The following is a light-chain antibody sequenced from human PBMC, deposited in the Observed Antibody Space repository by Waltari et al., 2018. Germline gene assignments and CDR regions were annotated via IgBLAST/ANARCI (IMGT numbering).Light chain of an antibody. CDR3: QQSYSTPYT. Sequence: AIRMTQSPSSLSASTGDRVTITCRANQGISSYLAWYPQKPGKAPKLLIYAASSLQSGVPSRFSGSGSGTDFTLTISSLQPEDFATYYCQQSYSTPYTFGQGTKLEIK. CDR2: AAS. J-gene: IGKJ2*01. CDR1: QGISSY. V-gene: IGKV1-8*01.